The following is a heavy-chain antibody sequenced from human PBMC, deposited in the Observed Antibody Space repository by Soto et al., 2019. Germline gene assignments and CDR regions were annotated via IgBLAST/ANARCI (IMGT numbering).Heavy chain of an antibody. D-gene: IGHD2-15*01. V-gene: IGHV4-31*03. CDR3: ARVRIVVVVAATPGPNWFDP. CDR1: GGSISSGGYY. Sequence: SETLSLTCTVSGGSISSGGYYWSWIRQHPGKGLEWIGYIYYSGSTYYNPSLKSRVTISVDTSKNQFSLKLSSVTAADTAVYYCARVRIVVVVAATPGPNWFDPWGQGTLVTVSS. J-gene: IGHJ5*02. CDR2: IYYSGST.